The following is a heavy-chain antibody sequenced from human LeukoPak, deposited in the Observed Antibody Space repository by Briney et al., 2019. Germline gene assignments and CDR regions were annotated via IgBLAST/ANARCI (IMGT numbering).Heavy chain of an antibody. Sequence: KPSETLSLTCGVSGGSITSTNYWTWVRQPPGKGLEWSGEVNLQGSTNYNPSLMGRVAISVDMSENHISLQLTSVTAADTAVYYCARGGGAVAGSFDYWGQGTLVTVSS. D-gene: IGHD6-19*01. CDR1: GGSITSTNY. CDR3: ARGGGAVAGSFDY. CDR2: VNLQGST. J-gene: IGHJ4*02. V-gene: IGHV4-4*02.